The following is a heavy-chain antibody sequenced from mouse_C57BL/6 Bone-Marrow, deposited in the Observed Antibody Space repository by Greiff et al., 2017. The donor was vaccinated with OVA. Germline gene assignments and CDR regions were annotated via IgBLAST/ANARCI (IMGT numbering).Heavy chain of an antibody. CDR2: INYDGSST. J-gene: IGHJ2*01. CDR1: GFTFSDYY. V-gene: IGHV5-16*01. D-gene: IGHD1-2*01. Sequence: EVNVVESEGGLVQPGSSMKLSCTASGFTFSDYYMAWVRQVPEKGLEWVANINYDGSSTYYLDSLKSRFIISRDNAKNILYLQMSRLKSEDTATYYCAREGTTASFDYWGQGTTLTVSS. CDR3: AREGTTASFDY.